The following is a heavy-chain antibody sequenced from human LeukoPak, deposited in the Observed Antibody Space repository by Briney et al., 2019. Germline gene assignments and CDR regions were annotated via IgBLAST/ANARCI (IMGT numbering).Heavy chain of an antibody. CDR1: GYTFTSYA. Sequence: VASVKVSCKASGYTFTSYAMRWVRQAPGQRLEWMGWINAGNGNTKYSQKFQGRVTITRDTSASTAYMELSSLRSEDTAVYYCARRYSDSSPFDYWGQGTLVTVSS. J-gene: IGHJ4*02. CDR3: ARRYSDSSPFDY. V-gene: IGHV1-3*01. D-gene: IGHD6-6*01. CDR2: INAGNGNT.